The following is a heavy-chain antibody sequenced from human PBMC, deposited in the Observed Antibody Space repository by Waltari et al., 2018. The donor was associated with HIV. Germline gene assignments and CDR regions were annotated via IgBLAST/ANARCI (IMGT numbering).Heavy chain of an antibody. CDR3: ARRMAHNYYYYYGMDV. V-gene: IGHV1-8*01. D-gene: IGHD2-15*01. CDR2: MNPNSGNT. Sequence: QVQLVQSGAEVKKPGASVKVSCKASGYTFTSYDINWVRQAPGQGLEWMGWMNPNSGNTGYAQKFQGRVTMTRNTSISTAYMELSSLRSEDTAVYYCARRMAHNYYYYYGMDVWGQGTTVTVSS. CDR1: GYTFTSYD. J-gene: IGHJ6*02.